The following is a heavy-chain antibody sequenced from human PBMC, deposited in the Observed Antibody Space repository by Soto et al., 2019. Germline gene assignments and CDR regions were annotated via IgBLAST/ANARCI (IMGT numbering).Heavy chain of an antibody. CDR3: AREVRDIVVVPAAPVSGRLPIGRIDY. CDR1: GYSISSGYY. V-gene: IGHV4-38-2*02. Sequence: PSETLSLTCAVSGYSISSGYYWGWIRQPPGKGLEWIGSIYHSGSTYYNPSLKSRVTISVDTSKNQFSLKLSSVTAADTAVYYCAREVRDIVVVPAAPVSGRLPIGRIDYWGQGTLVTVSS. D-gene: IGHD2-2*01. J-gene: IGHJ4*02. CDR2: IYHSGST.